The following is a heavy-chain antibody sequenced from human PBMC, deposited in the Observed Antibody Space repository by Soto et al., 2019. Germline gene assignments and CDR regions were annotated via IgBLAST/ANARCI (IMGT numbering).Heavy chain of an antibody. V-gene: IGHV3-48*01. D-gene: IGHD1-1*01. J-gene: IGHJ5*02. CDR3: ARHPERIAHIGWFEP. Sequence: EVQLVESGGGLVQPGGSLRLSCAASGLTFSSYSMNWVRQAPGKGLGWGSYISSSSSTIYYADSVKGRFTISRDNAKNTLYLQMNTLIAKDPAVDYCARHPERIAHIGWFEPWGQGTLVTVSS. CDR1: GLTFSSYS. CDR2: ISSSSSTI.